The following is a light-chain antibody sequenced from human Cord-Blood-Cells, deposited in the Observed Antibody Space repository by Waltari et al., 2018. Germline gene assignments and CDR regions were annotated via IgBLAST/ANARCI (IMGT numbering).Light chain of an antibody. CDR2: EVS. CDR1: SSDVCGSNY. V-gene: IGLV2-8*01. CDR3: SSYAGSNNLV. J-gene: IGLJ2*01. Sequence: QSALTQPPSASGSPGQSVTISCTGTSSDVCGSNYVSWYQQHPGKAPKLMIYEVSKLPSGVPDRFSCSKSGNTASLTVSGLQAEDEADYYCSSYAGSNNLVFGGGTKLTVL.